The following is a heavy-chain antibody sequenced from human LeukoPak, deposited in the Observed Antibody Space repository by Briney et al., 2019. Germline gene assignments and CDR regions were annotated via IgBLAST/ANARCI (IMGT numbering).Heavy chain of an antibody. J-gene: IGHJ6*03. D-gene: IGHD6-6*01. CDR3: ARDTIAARPEYYYYYYYMDV. CDR2: IIPIFGTA. CDR1: GGTFSSYA. Sequence: ASVKVSCKASGGTFSSYAISWVRQAPGQGLEWMGGIIPIFGTANYAQKFQGRVTITADKSTSTAYMELSSLRSEDTAVYYCARDTIAARPEYYYYYYYMDVWDKGTTVTVSS. V-gene: IGHV1-69*06.